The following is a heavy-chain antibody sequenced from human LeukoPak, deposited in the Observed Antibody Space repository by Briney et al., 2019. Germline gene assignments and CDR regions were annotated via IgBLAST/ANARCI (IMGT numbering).Heavy chain of an antibody. CDR1: GFTVSSNY. J-gene: IGHJ4*02. Sequence: PGGSLRLSCAASGFTVSSNYMSWVRQAPGKGLEWVSVIYSGGSTYYPDSVKGRFTISRDNSKNTLYLQMNRLRAEDTAVYYCARVAVRDYGDYVGDYWGQGTLVTVSS. CDR3: ARVAVRDYGDYVGDY. D-gene: IGHD4-17*01. V-gene: IGHV3-53*01. CDR2: IYSGGST.